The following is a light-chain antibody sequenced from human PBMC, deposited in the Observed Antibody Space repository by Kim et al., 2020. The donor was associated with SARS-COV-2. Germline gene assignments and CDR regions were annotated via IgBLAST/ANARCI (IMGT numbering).Light chain of an antibody. CDR2: EAT. CDR1: QSVSY. CDR3: QQSDASPLT. V-gene: IGKV3-20*01. J-gene: IGKJ4*01. Sequence: EIVLTQSPGTLSLSPGQRATLTCRASQSVSYLAWYQQRPGRSPRLLMYEATSRAIGIPDRFSGSGSGTDFTLTISGLEPEDFQVYYCQQSDASPLTCGGGTKVDIK.